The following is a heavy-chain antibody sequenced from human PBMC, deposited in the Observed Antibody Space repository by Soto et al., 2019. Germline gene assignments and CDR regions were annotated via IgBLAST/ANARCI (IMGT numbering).Heavy chain of an antibody. CDR2: INAGNGNT. Sequence: QVQLVQSGAEVKKPGASVKVSCKASGYTFTSYAMHWVRQAPGQRLEWMGWINAGNGNTKYSQKSQRSVTFXRDTSASTAYMELSSLRSEDTAVYYCARDTALLDYWGQGTLVTVSS. CDR3: ARDTALLDY. D-gene: IGHD2-2*02. CDR1: GYTFTSYA. V-gene: IGHV1-3*01. J-gene: IGHJ4*02.